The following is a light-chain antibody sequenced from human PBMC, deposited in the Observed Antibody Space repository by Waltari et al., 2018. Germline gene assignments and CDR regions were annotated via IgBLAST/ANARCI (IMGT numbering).Light chain of an antibody. J-gene: IGKJ2*01. Sequence: DIVMTQSPDSLAVSLGERATINCKSSQSVLYSSNNTNYLAWYQQKPGQSPKLLIYWASTRESGVPDRFSGSGSGADFTLTISTLQAEDVAVYYCQQYYSTPYTFGQGTRLEIK. CDR3: QQYYSTPYT. CDR1: QSVLYSSNNTNY. V-gene: IGKV4-1*01. CDR2: WAS.